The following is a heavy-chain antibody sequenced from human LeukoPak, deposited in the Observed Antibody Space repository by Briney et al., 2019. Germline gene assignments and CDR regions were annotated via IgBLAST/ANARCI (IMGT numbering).Heavy chain of an antibody. Sequence: GASVKVSCTASGYTFTGYYMHWVRQAPGQGLEWMGGINPNSGSTNYAQKFQGRVTMTRDTSISTAYMELSRLRSDDTAVYYCASVGGFCSSTSCYGDNWFDPWGQGTLVTVSS. CDR2: INPNSGST. CDR1: GYTFTGYY. CDR3: ASVGGFCSSTSCYGDNWFDP. V-gene: IGHV1-2*02. J-gene: IGHJ5*02. D-gene: IGHD2-2*01.